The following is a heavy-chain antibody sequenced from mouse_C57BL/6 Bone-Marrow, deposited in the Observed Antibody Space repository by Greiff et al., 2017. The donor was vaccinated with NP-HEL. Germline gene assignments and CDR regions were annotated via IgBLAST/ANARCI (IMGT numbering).Heavy chain of an antibody. CDR2: IDPSDSYT. CDR1: GYTFTSYW. D-gene: IGHD2-2*01. V-gene: IGHV1-59*01. Sequence: QVQLQQPGAELVRPGTSVKLSCKASGYTFTSYWMHWVKQRPGQGLEWIGVIDPSDSYTNYNQKFKGKATLTVDTSSSTAYMQLSSLTSEDSAVYYCARVSTMVKWVAYWGQGTRVTVSA. J-gene: IGHJ3*01. CDR3: ARVSTMVKWVAY.